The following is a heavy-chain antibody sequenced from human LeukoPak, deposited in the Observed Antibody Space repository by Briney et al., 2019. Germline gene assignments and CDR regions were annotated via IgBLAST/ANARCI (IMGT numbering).Heavy chain of an antibody. CDR2: ISSSGSTI. CDR3: ARDMGWAVAGTSAFDI. Sequence: GGSLRLSCAASGFTFSSYNMNWVRQAPGKGLEWVSYISSSGSTIYYADSVKGRFTISRDNAKNSLYLQLNSLRPEDTAVYYCARDMGWAVAGTSAFDIWGQGTMVTVSS. D-gene: IGHD6-19*01. J-gene: IGHJ3*02. V-gene: IGHV3-48*01. CDR1: GFTFSSYN.